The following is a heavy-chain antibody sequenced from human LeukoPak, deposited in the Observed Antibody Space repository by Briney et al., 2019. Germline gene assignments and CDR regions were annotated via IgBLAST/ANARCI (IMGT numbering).Heavy chain of an antibody. CDR1: GFTFSSYG. D-gene: IGHD3-22*01. Sequence: PGRSLRLSCAASGFTFSSYGMHWVRQAPGKGLEWVAVIWYDGSNKYYADSVKGRFTISRDNSKNTLYLQMNSLRAEDTAVYYCARDGDSSGYPPPTGYWGQGTLVTVSS. CDR3: ARDGDSSGYPPPTGY. J-gene: IGHJ4*02. V-gene: IGHV3-33*01. CDR2: IWYDGSNK.